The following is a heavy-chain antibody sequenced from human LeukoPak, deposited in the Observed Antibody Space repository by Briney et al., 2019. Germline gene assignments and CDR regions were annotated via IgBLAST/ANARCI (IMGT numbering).Heavy chain of an antibody. Sequence: GGSLRLSCAASGFTFSSYSMNWVRQAPGKGLEWVSSISSSSSYIYYAGSVKGRFAISRDNAKNSLYLQMNSLRAEDTAVYYCARGPYGYCSTTSYYYFDYWGQGTLVTVSS. V-gene: IGHV3-21*01. CDR2: ISSSSSYI. CDR1: GFTFSSYS. D-gene: IGHD2-2*03. J-gene: IGHJ4*02. CDR3: ARGPYGYCSTTSYYYFDY.